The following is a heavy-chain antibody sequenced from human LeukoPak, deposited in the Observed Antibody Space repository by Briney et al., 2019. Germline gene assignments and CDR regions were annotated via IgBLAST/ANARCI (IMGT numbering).Heavy chain of an antibody. CDR3: AKDRVNAYYYDSSGYYDY. CDR2: ISGSGGST. D-gene: IGHD3-22*01. J-gene: IGHJ4*02. Sequence: PGGSLRLPCAASGFTFSSYAMSWVRQAPGKGLEWVSAISGSGGSTYYADSVKGRFTISRDNSKNTLYLQMNSLRAEDTAVYYCAKDRVNAYYYDSSGYYDYWGQGTLVTVSS. CDR1: GFTFSSYA. V-gene: IGHV3-23*01.